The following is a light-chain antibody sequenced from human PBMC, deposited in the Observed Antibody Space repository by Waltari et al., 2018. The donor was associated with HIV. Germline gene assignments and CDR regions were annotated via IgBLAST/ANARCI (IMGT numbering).Light chain of an antibody. Sequence: SAVTQPASVSGLPGQSVTISCTGDDDDFGPRHFVSWYQQPPGKPPRLMFSDVNSRAPGIPDRFSASKSGETAFLTISSLRTEDEALYYCASFTSDDTVMFGGGTLVTVL. V-gene: IGLV2-14*03. CDR1: DDDFGPRHF. J-gene: IGLJ3*02. CDR2: DVN. CDR3: ASFTSDDTVM.